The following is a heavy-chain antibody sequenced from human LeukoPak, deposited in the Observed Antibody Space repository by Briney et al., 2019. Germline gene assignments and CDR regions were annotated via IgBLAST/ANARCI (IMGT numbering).Heavy chain of an antibody. J-gene: IGHJ6*02. D-gene: IGHD2-2*01. V-gene: IGHV1-2*02. CDR3: ARGEAAAPAATYYYYGMDV. Sequence: ASVKVSCKASGYTFTGYYMHWVRQAPGQGLEWMGWINPNSGGTNYAQKFQGRVTMTRDTSISTAYMELSRLRSDDTAVYYCARGEAAAPAATYYYYGMDVWGQGTTVTVSS. CDR1: GYTFTGYY. CDR2: INPNSGGT.